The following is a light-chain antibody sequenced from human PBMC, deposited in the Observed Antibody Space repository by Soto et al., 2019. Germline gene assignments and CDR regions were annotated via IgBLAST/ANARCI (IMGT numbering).Light chain of an antibody. V-gene: IGKV3-11*01. CDR3: QQRSNWPTT. Sequence: EIVLTQSPATLSLSPGERATLSCRASQSVSSYLVWYQQKAGQAPRLLIYDVFNRATGIPARFSGSGSGGTDFTLTISSLEPEDFAVYYCQQRSNWPTTFGRGTKLEIK. J-gene: IGKJ2*01. CDR2: DVF. CDR1: QSVSSY.